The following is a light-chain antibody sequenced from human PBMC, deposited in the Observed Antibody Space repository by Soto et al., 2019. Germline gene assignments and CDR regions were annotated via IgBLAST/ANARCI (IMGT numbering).Light chain of an antibody. J-gene: IGKJ1*01. V-gene: IGKV3-15*01. Sequence: EIVLTQSPGTLSLSPGERATLSCGAGQSISTDLAWYQQKPGQASRLLMYGVSTRPTCIPARFSGSVSGTEFTLTNYSLQSEDFAIYYCQQYNNWPRTFGQGTKVDI. CDR3: QQYNNWPRT. CDR1: QSISTD. CDR2: GVS.